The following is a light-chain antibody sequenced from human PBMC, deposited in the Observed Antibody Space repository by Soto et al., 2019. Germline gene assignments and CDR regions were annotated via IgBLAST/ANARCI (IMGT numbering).Light chain of an antibody. V-gene: IGLV3-21*02. Sequence: SYELTQPPSVSVAPGQTARITCGGNNIGSKSVHWYQHKPGQAPELVVYDDSDRPSGIPERFSGSNSGNTATLTISRVEAGDEADYYCQVWDSSSDHWVFGGGTKVTVL. J-gene: IGLJ3*02. CDR1: NIGSKS. CDR2: DDS. CDR3: QVWDSSSDHWV.